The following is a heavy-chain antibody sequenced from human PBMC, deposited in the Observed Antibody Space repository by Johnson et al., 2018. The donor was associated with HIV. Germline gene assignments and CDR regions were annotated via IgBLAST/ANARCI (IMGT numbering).Heavy chain of an antibody. CDR1: GFTFSSYW. CDR2: IKQDGSEK. J-gene: IGHJ3*02. Sequence: VQLVESGGGLVQPGGSLRLSCAASGFTFSSYWMSWVRQAPGKGLEWVANIKQDGSEKYYVDSVKGRFTISRDNAKNSLYLQMNSLRAEDTAVYYCTTTNLELMDDAFDIWGQGTMVTVSS. CDR3: TTTNLELMDDAFDI. D-gene: IGHD1-7*01. V-gene: IGHV3-7*05.